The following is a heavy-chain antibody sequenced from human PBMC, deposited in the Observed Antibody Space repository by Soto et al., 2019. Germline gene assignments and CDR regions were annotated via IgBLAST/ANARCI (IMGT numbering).Heavy chain of an antibody. Sequence: ESLKISCKGSGYSFTSYWISWVRQMPGKGLEWMGRIDPSDSYTNYSPSFQGHVTISADKSISTAYLQWSSLKASDTDMYYCARDVDSSMAGYYNNGMDVWGQGATVPVSS. CDR1: GYSFTSYW. V-gene: IGHV5-10-1*01. CDR3: ARDVDSSMAGYYNNGMDV. J-gene: IGHJ6*02. D-gene: IGHD5-18*01. CDR2: IDPSDSYT.